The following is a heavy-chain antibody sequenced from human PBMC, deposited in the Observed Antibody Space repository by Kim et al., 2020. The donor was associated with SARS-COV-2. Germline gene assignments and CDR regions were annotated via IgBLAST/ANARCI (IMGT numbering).Heavy chain of an antibody. V-gene: IGHV3-9*01. CDR1: GFTFDDYA. J-gene: IGHJ4*02. CDR3: AKDGAAAAPFDY. Sequence: GGSLRLSCAVSGFTFDDYAMHWVRQAPGKGLEWVSGISWNSGSIGYADSVKGRFTISRDNAKNSLYLQMNSLRAEDTALYYCAKDGAAAAPFDYWGQGTLVTVSS. CDR2: ISWNSGSI. D-gene: IGHD6-13*01.